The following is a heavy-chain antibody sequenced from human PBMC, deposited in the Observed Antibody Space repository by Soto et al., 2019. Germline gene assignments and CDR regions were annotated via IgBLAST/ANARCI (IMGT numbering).Heavy chain of an antibody. J-gene: IGHJ4*02. D-gene: IGHD6-19*01. CDR1: GYTFTGYY. CDR2: INPNSGGT. CDR3: AREAIAVAGTPRYYFDY. Sequence: ASVKVSCKASGYTFTGYYMHWVRQAPGQGLEWMGWINPNSGGTNYAQKFQGWVTMTRETSISTAYMELSRLRSDDTAVYYCAREAIAVAGTPRYYFDYWGQGTLVTVSS. V-gene: IGHV1-2*04.